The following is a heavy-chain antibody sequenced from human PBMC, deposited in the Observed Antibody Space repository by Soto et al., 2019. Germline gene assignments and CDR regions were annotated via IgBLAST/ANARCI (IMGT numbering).Heavy chain of an antibody. CDR3: VHTAYSYDPFGY. V-gene: IGHV2-5*01. CDR1: GFSLTTSGVG. CDR2: IFWNDDE. J-gene: IGHJ4*02. D-gene: IGHD5-18*01. Sequence: QITLKESGPTLVKPTQTLTLTCTFSGFSLTTSGVGVGWIRQPPGKALEWLALIFWNDDERYSPSLKSRLTITKDTPKNQVVLTMTNMDPVDTATYYCVHTAYSYDPFGYWGRGTLVTVSS.